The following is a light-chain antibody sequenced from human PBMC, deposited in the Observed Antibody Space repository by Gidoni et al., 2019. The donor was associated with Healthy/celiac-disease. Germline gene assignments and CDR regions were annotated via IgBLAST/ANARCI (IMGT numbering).Light chain of an antibody. CDR2: AAS. Sequence: DIKLTQSQSSLSASVGDRVTITCRASQSISSYLNWYQQKPGKAPKLLIYAASSLQSGVPSMFSGSGSGTDFTLTISRLQPEDFATYYCQQSYSTPYTCGQGTKLEIK. CDR3: QQSYSTPYT. V-gene: IGKV1-39*01. CDR1: QSISSY. J-gene: IGKJ2*01.